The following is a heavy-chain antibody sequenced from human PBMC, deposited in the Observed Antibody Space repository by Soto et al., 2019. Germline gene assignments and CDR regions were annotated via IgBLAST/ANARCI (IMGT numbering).Heavy chain of an antibody. Sequence: GGSLRLSCAASGFTFSSYSMNWVRQAPGKGLEWVSSISSSSTNINYADSVKGRFTISRENAKNSLYLQMNSLRAEDTAVYYCARDLNDFWSGYYGCFDYWGQGALVTVSS. D-gene: IGHD3-3*01. V-gene: IGHV3-21*01. J-gene: IGHJ4*02. CDR3: ARDLNDFWSGYYGCFDY. CDR1: GFTFSSYS. CDR2: ISSSSTNI.